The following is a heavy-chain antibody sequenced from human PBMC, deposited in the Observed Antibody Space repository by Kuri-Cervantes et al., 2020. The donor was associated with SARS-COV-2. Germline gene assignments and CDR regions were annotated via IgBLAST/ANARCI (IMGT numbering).Heavy chain of an antibody. J-gene: IGHJ4*02. CDR2: ISYDGSNK. D-gene: IGHD3-22*01. CDR1: GFTFSSYG. CDR3: ANRGDYYDSSGSDY. V-gene: IGHV3-30*18. Sequence: GESLKISCAASGFTFSSYGMHWVRQAPGKGLEWVAVISYDGSNKYYADSVKGRFTISRDNSKNTLYLQMNSLRAEGTAVYYCANRGDYYDSSGSDYWGQGTLVTVSS.